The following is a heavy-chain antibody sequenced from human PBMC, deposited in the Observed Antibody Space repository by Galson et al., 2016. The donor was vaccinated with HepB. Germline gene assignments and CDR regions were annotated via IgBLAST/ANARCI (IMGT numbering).Heavy chain of an antibody. Sequence: SETLSLTCAVYVGSFSVYYWSWIRQPPGKGLEWIGEINRSGSTNYNPSLKSRVTISVDTSKNQFSLKLRSVTAADTAVYYCARLTGSTYYMDVWGKGTTVTVSS. D-gene: IGHD1-14*01. CDR1: VGSFSVYY. V-gene: IGHV4-34*01. CDR3: ARLTGSTYYMDV. CDR2: INRSGST. J-gene: IGHJ6*03.